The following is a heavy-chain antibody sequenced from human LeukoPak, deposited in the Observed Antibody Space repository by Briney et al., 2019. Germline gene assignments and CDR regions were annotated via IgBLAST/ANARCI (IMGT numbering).Heavy chain of an antibody. D-gene: IGHD1-26*01. CDR2: IIPIFGTA. CDR3: TRSGTYVFDF. J-gene: IGHJ4*02. Sequence: SVKVSCKASGGTFSSYAISWVRQAPGQGLEWMGGIIPIFGTANYAQKFQGRVTITTDESTSTAYMELSSLRAEYTAVYYCTRSGTYVFDFWGQGTLVTVSS. V-gene: IGHV1-69*05. CDR1: GGTFSSYA.